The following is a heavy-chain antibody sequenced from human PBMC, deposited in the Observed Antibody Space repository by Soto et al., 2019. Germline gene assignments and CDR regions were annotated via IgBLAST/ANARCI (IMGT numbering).Heavy chain of an antibody. CDR2: ISSSSSTI. Sequence: EVQLVESGGGLVQPGGSLRLSCAASGFTFSSYSMNWVRQAPGKGLEWVSYISSSSSTIYYADSVKGRFTISRDNAKNSLYLQMNSLRDEDTAVYDCARENYYDSSGYYYSDRFDYWGQGTLVTVSS. V-gene: IGHV3-48*02. D-gene: IGHD3-22*01. CDR3: ARENYYDSSGYYYSDRFDY. CDR1: GFTFSSYS. J-gene: IGHJ4*02.